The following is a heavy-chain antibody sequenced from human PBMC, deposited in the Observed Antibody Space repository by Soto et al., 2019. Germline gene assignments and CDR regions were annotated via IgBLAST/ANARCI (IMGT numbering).Heavy chain of an antibody. D-gene: IGHD4-17*01. CDR3: ARLDYGDGKIDY. Sequence: PSETLSLTCTVSGGSISSSSYYWGWIRQPPGKGLEWIGSIYYSGSTYYNPSLKSRVTISVDTSKNQFSLKLSSVTAADTAVYYRARLDYGDGKIDYWGQGTLVTVSS. J-gene: IGHJ4*02. CDR2: IYYSGST. CDR1: GGSISSSSYY. V-gene: IGHV4-39*01.